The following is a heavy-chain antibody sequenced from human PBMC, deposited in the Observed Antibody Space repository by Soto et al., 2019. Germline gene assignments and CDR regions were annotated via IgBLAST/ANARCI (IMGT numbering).Heavy chain of an antibody. V-gene: IGHV3-74*03. D-gene: IGHD3-3*01. J-gene: IGHJ6*02. CDR3: AKDINDFWSGYRPPDYGMDV. CDR2: INPDGGTT. Sequence: GGSLRLSCTASGFTFSSYWMNWVRQAPGKGLDWVSLINPDGGTTTYAESVKGRFTIFRDNAKNTVYLQMNSLRAEDTAVYYCAKDINDFWSGYRPPDYGMDVWGQGTTVTVSS. CDR1: GFTFSSYW.